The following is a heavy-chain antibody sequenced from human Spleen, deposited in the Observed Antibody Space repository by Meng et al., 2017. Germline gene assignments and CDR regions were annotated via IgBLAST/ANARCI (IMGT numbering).Heavy chain of an antibody. CDR3: ARYCSGGSCSSEWFDP. Sequence: QGQRPESGPGLLRPSGALSLTCVFSGGSVNSSKYVWTWSRRAPGKGLQWIGHIYYSGSTDYNASLKSRVTISVDTSKDQFALKLSSVTAADTAVYYCARYCSGGSCSSEWFDPWGQGTLVTVSS. J-gene: IGHJ5*02. V-gene: IGHV4-61*01. CDR1: GGSVNSSKYV. CDR2: IYYSGST. D-gene: IGHD2-15*01.